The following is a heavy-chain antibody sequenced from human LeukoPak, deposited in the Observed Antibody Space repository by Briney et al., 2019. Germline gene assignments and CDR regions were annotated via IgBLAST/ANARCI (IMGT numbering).Heavy chain of an antibody. CDR3: ARERYCSSTSCSYYMDV. V-gene: IGHV4-30-4*01. CDR2: IYYSGST. J-gene: IGHJ6*03. CDR1: GASISSGDYL. Sequence: PSETLSLTCTVSGASISSGDYLWSWIRQPPGMGLEWIGNIYYSGSTNYNASLKSRVTISIDTSKNQFSLNLSTVTAADTAVYYCARERYCSSTSCSYYMDVWGKGTTVTVSS. D-gene: IGHD2-2*01.